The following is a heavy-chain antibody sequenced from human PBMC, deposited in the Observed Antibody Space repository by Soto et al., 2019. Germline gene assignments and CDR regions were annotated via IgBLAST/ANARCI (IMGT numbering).Heavy chain of an antibody. D-gene: IGHD4-4*01. Sequence: QVQLQESGPGLVRPSGTLSLTCAVSGASIITSNWWNCVRQAPGKGLEWIGEIYHNGDSNFNPSLKSRVTMSVDKSKNQSSRKGTSVAAADTAVYLCARGPYSNSANWLDPWGQGTLVTVSS. V-gene: IGHV4-4*02. CDR2: IYHNGDS. CDR1: GASIITSNW. CDR3: ARGPYSNSANWLDP. J-gene: IGHJ5*02.